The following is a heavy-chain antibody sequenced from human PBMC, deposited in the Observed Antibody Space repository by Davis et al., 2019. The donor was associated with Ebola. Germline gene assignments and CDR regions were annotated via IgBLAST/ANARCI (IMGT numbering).Heavy chain of an antibody. J-gene: IGHJ6*02. CDR3: ARSIVVVVAATPVYYYYGMDV. V-gene: IGHV4-34*01. D-gene: IGHD2-15*01. CDR1: GGSFSGYY. Sequence: SETLSLTCAVYGGSFSGYYWSWIRQPPGKGLEWIGEINHSGSTNYNPSLKSRVTISVDTSKNQFSLKLSSVTAADTAVYYCARSIVVVVAATPVYYYYGMDVWGQGTTVTVSS. CDR2: INHSGST.